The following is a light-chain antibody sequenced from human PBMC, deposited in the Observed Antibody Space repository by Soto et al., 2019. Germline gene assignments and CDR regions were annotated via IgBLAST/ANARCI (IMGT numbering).Light chain of an antibody. CDR1: QSINTF. J-gene: IGKJ5*01. CDR3: QQSCSTPST. CDR2: TAS. V-gene: IGKV1-39*01. Sequence: DIRMPQSPSSLSASVGDRVSITCRAIQSINTFLNWYQQKPGKAPKLLIYTASRFHSGVPSRFSGSGSGTDFTLTINSLESEDFAIYYCQQSCSTPSTFGQGTRLEI.